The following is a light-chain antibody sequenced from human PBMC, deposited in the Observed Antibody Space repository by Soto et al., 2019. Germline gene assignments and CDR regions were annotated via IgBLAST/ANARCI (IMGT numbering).Light chain of an antibody. Sequence: QSVLTQPASVSGSPGQSITISCTGTSSDVGGYNSVSWYQQHPGKAPKLVIYEVANRPSGISNRFSGSKSGNTASLTISGLQAEDEADYYCGSYTSSSTRVFGTGTKAPS. CDR3: GSYTSSSTRV. CDR2: EVA. V-gene: IGLV2-14*01. CDR1: SSDVGGYNS. J-gene: IGLJ1*01.